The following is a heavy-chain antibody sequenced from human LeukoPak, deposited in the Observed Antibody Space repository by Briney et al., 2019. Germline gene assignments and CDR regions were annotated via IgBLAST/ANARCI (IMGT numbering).Heavy chain of an antibody. J-gene: IGHJ5*02. CDR2: IYYSGST. Sequence: SETLSLTCTVSGGSISSSSYYRGWIRQPPGKGLEWIGSIYYSGSTYYNPSLKSRVTISVDTSKNQFSLKLSSVTAAGTAVYYCARDSGEWGYDDSSGYWFDPWGQATLVTVSS. CDR3: ARDSGEWGYDDSSGYWFDP. D-gene: IGHD3-22*01. CDR1: GGSISSSSYY. V-gene: IGHV4-39*07.